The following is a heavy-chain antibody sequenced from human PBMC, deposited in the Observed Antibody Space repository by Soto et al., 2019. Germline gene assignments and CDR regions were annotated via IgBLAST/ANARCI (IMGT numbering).Heavy chain of an antibody. CDR1: GFTFSGYS. J-gene: IGHJ6*02. V-gene: IGHV3-21*01. D-gene: IGHD3-10*02. CDR3: ARGFRNVFNV. Sequence: EVQLVESGGGLVKPGGSLRLSCVASGFTFSGYSINWVRQAPGKGLEWVSYISGPSIYIYYADSVKGRFTISRDNAKSAVYLQMNGLRAEDTAVYYCARGFRNVFNVWGQGTTVSVSS. CDR2: ISGPSIYI.